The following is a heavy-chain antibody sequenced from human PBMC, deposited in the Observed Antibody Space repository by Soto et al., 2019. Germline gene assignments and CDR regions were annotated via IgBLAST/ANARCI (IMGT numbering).Heavy chain of an antibody. Sequence: QVQLVESGGGVVQPGRSLRLSCAASGFTFTTCGMHWVRQAPGKGLEWVALISHDGSNKYYAESVKGRFTISRDNSKNTLNLQMNSLRAEDTAVYYCASNYSDFWSGYYDYYYLDVWGKGTTVTVSS. V-gene: IGHV3-30*03. J-gene: IGHJ6*03. D-gene: IGHD3-3*01. CDR3: ASNYSDFWSGYYDYYYLDV. CDR1: GFTFTTCG. CDR2: ISHDGSNK.